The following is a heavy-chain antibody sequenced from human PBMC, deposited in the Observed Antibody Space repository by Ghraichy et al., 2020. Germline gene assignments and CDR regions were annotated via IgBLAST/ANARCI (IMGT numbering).Heavy chain of an antibody. CDR1: GFTFSSYA. CDR3: ARDVGFDNSAGGLDV. CDR2: ISTRSTYK. D-gene: IGHD4-23*01. Sequence: GGSLRLSCAASGFTFSSYAMNWVRQAPGKGLEWVSSISTRSTYKNYAASVKGRFTVSRDNAKNSLFLQMGSLRADDTAVYYCARDVGFDNSAGGLDVWGHGTWVIVSS. V-gene: IGHV3-21*01. J-gene: IGHJ6*02.